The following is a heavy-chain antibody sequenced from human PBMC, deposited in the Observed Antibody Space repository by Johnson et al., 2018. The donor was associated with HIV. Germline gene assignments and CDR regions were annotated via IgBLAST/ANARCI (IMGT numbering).Heavy chain of an antibody. V-gene: IGHV3-30*18. CDR1: GFTFSSYG. D-gene: IGHD1-26*01. CDR3: AKGASGSSGGAFDI. Sequence: VQLVESGGGVVQPGRSLRLSCAASGFTFSSYGMHWVRQAPGKGLEWVAVISYDGSNKYYADSVKGRFTIFRDNSKNTLYLQMNSLRAEDTAVYYCAKGASGSSGGAFDIWGQGTMVTVSS. J-gene: IGHJ3*02. CDR2: ISYDGSNK.